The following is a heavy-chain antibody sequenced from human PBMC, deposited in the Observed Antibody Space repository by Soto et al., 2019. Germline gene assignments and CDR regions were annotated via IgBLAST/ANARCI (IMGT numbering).Heavy chain of an antibody. CDR3: AAIYCSSTSCYNYGMDV. V-gene: IGHV3-23*01. J-gene: IGHJ6*02. D-gene: IGHD2-2*01. CDR1: GFTFSVYA. Sequence: GGSLRLSCAATGFTFSVYAMTWVRQAPGKGLEWVSAVTANGGSTYSADSVKGRFTISRDNSKNTLYLQMNSLRAEDTAVYYCAAIYCSSTSCYNYGMDVWGQGTTVTVSS. CDR2: VTANGGST.